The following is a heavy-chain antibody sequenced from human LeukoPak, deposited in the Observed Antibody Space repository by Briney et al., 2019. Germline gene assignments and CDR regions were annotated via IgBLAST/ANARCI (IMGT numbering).Heavy chain of an antibody. Sequence: PGGSLRLSCAASGFTFRSYGMHWVRQAPGKGLEWVAFIRYDGNNKYYADSVKGRFTISRDNSKNTLYLQMNSLRAEDTAVYYCAKYGSGSYYTFPRYYYYMDVWGKGTTVTVSS. D-gene: IGHD3-10*01. CDR3: AKYGSGSYYTFPRYYYYMDV. CDR1: GFTFRSYG. J-gene: IGHJ6*03. CDR2: IRYDGNNK. V-gene: IGHV3-30*02.